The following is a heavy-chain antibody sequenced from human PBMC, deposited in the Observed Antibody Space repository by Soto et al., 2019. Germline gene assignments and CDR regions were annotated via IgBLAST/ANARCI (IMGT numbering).Heavy chain of an antibody. D-gene: IGHD5-12*01. CDR3: ARQVATIYVGYFDY. CDR1: GGSISSSSYY. Sequence: QLQLQESGPGLVKPSETLSLTCTVSGGSISSSSYYWGWIRQPPGKGLEWIGSIYYSGSTYYNPSLKSRVTISVDTSKNQFSLKLSSVTAADTAVYYCARQVATIYVGYFDYWGQGTLVTVSS. J-gene: IGHJ4*02. V-gene: IGHV4-39*01. CDR2: IYYSGST.